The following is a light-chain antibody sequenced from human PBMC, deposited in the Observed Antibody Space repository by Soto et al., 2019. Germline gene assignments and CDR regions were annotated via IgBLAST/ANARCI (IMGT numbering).Light chain of an antibody. CDR1: QSVSSSY. Sequence: EIVLTQSTGTLSLSPGERATLSCRASQSVSSSYLAWYQQKPGQAPRLLIYGASSRATGIPDRFSGSGSGTDFTLTISRLEPDDFGVYYCQQYGSSPYTFGQGTKVDIK. CDR3: QQYGSSPYT. CDR2: GAS. J-gene: IGKJ2*01. V-gene: IGKV3-20*01.